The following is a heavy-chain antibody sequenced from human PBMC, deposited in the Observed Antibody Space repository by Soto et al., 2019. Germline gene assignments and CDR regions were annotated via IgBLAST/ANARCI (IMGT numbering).Heavy chain of an antibody. V-gene: IGHV4-34*01. Sequence: PSETLSLTCAVYGGSFSGYYWSWIRQPPGKGLEWIGEINHSGSTNYNPSLKSRVTISVDTSKNQFSLKLSSVTAADTAVYYCARNRKRVVAVYYYYGMDVWGQGTTVTVSS. D-gene: IGHD2-15*01. CDR3: ARNRKRVVAVYYYYGMDV. CDR2: INHSGST. CDR1: GGSFSGYY. J-gene: IGHJ6*02.